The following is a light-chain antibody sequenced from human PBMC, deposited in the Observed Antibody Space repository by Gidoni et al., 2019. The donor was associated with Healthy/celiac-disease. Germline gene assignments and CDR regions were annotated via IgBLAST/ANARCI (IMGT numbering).Light chain of an antibody. CDR1: QGISSY. CDR3: QQYYSYPWT. Sequence: ALLMTQSPSSFSASTGDRVTITCRASQGISSYLAWYQQKPGKAPKLLIYAASTLQSGVPSRFSGSGSGTDFTLTISCLQSEDFATYYCQQYYSYPWTFGQGTKVEIK. V-gene: IGKV1-8*01. J-gene: IGKJ1*01. CDR2: AAS.